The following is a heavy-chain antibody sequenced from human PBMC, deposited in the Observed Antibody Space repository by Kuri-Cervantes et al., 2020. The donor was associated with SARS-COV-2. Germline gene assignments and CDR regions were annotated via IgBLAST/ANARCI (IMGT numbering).Heavy chain of an antibody. V-gene: IGHV1-69*13. CDR2: IIPIFGTA. D-gene: IGHD3-3*01. Sequence: SVKVSCKASGGTLSTYGITWVRQAPGQGLEWMGGIIPIFGTANYAQKFQGRVKITADEFTSTAYMELSSLRAEDTALYYCAKAVLRFLEWPPDYWGQGTLVTVSS. CDR3: AKAVLRFLEWPPDY. J-gene: IGHJ4*02. CDR1: GGTLSTYG.